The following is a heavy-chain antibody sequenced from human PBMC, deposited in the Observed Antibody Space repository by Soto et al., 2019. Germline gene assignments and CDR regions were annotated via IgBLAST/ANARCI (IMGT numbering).Heavy chain of an antibody. Sequence: QVQLVQSGAEVKKPGSSVKVSCKASGGTFSSYAISWVRQAPGQGLEWMGGIIPIFGTANYAQKFQGRVTITADKSTSTAYMELSSLRSEDTAVYYCARYGDCSGGSCYSSAFDIWGQGTMVTVSS. V-gene: IGHV1-69*06. CDR2: IIPIFGTA. CDR3: ARYGDCSGGSCYSSAFDI. CDR1: GGTFSSYA. J-gene: IGHJ3*02. D-gene: IGHD2-15*01.